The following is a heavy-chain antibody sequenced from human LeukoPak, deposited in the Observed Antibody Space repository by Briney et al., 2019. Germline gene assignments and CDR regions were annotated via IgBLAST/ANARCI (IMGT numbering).Heavy chain of an antibody. CDR1: GFTFGDYY. CDR3: ARSIPYGTTWYGRSDY. Sequence: GGSLRLSCAASGFTFGDYYMSWIRQAPGKGLEWVSYISSSGSTIYYADSVKGRFTISRDNAKNSLYLQMNSLRAEDTAIYYCARSIPYGTTWYGRSDYWGQGTLVTVSS. J-gene: IGHJ4*02. CDR2: ISSSGSTI. D-gene: IGHD6-13*01. V-gene: IGHV3-11*01.